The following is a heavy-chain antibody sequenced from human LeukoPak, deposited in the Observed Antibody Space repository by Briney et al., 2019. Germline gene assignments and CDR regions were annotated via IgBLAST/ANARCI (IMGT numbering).Heavy chain of an antibody. J-gene: IGHJ3*02. D-gene: IGHD3-9*01. CDR3: ARVYFDWLLKGFDAFDI. CDR2: IYYSGST. Sequence: PSETLSLTCTVSGDSISSYYWSWIRQPPGKGLEWSGYIYYSGSTNYNPSLKSRVTISVDTSKNQFSLKLSSVTAADTAVYYCARVYFDWLLKGFDAFDIWGQGTMVTVSS. V-gene: IGHV4-59*01. CDR1: GDSISSYY.